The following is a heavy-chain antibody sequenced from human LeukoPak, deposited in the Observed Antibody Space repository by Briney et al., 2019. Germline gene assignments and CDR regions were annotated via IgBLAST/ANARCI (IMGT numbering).Heavy chain of an antibody. V-gene: IGHV4-34*01. Sequence: SETLSLTCVVYGGSFSDYYWSWVRQPPGKGLEWIGEINHSGRTNYNPSLKSRVTISVDTSKTQFSLYLRSVTAADTAVYYCARVSMIDYYDGSGYVDYWGQGTLVTVSS. CDR1: GGSFSDYY. D-gene: IGHD3-22*01. CDR3: ARVSMIDYYDGSGYVDY. J-gene: IGHJ4*02. CDR2: INHSGRT.